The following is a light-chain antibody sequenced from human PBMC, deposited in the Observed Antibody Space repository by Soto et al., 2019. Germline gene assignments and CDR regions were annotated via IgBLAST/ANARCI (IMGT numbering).Light chain of an antibody. CDR3: QHRSDWPA. Sequence: EIVLTQSPATLSLSPGERATLSCRASQSVSAYLAWYQQKPGQAPRLLIYDASSRATGIPARFSGSGSGTDFTLTISSLESEDSAVYFCQHRSDWPAFGGGTKVEI. CDR2: DAS. J-gene: IGKJ4*01. V-gene: IGKV3-11*01. CDR1: QSVSAY.